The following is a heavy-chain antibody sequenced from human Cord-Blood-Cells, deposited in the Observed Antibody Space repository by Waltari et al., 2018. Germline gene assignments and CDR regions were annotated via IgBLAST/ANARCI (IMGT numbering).Heavy chain of an antibody. Sequence: QVQLVQSGAEVKKPGSSVKVSCKASGGTFSSYAICWVRQAPGQGLEWMGRIIPILGIANYAQKFQGRVTITADKSTSTAYMELSSLRSEDTAVYYCVTLEVAARGAFDIWGQGTMVTVSS. CDR2: IIPILGIA. J-gene: IGHJ3*02. CDR1: GGTFSSYA. D-gene: IGHD6-6*01. V-gene: IGHV1-69*09. CDR3: VTLEVAARGAFDI.